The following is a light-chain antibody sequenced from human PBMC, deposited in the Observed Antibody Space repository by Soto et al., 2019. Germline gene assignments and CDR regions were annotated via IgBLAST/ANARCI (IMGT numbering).Light chain of an antibody. Sequence: QSALTQPPSATGSPGQSVTISCTGSSSDIGYSNHVFWYQQHPGKAPKLIIYEVSPRPSGVPDRVSGSKSGNTASLTVSGLQAEDEAEYYCSSYAGSLYVVFGGGTKVTVL. J-gene: IGLJ2*01. CDR3: SSYAGSLYVV. CDR2: EVS. CDR1: SSDIGYSNH. V-gene: IGLV2-8*01.